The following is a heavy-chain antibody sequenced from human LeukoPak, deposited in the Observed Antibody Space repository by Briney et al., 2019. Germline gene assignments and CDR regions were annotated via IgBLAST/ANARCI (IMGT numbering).Heavy chain of an antibody. D-gene: IGHD3-10*01. J-gene: IGHJ4*02. V-gene: IGHV3-7*03. CDR3: ATLSYFHFDY. CDR2: IKQDGSEK. Sequence: GGSLRLSCAASGFTFSSYWMIWVRQAPGKGLEWVANIKQDGSEKYYVDSVKGRFTISRDNAKSSLYLQMNSLTAEDTAVYYCATLSYFHFDYWGQGTLVTVSS. CDR1: GFTFSSYW.